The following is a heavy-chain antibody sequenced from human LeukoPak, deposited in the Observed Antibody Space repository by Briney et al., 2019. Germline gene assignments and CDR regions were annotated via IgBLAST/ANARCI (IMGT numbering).Heavy chain of an antibody. V-gene: IGHV3-53*01. Sequence: PGGSLRLSCAVSGFSVTNNYMSWVRQAPGKGLEWVSVFYVGGATYYADSVKGRFTISRDNSENTLYLQMKSLRAEDTAVYYCARGDGYNFFDYWGQGTPVTVSS. CDR2: FYVGGAT. CDR1: GFSVTNNY. CDR3: ARGDGYNFFDY. D-gene: IGHD5-24*01. J-gene: IGHJ4*02.